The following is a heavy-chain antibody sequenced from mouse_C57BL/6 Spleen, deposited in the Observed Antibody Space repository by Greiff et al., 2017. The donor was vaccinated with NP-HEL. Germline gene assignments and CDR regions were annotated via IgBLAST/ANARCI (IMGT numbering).Heavy chain of an antibody. CDR2: ISNGGGST. V-gene: IGHV5-12*01. CDR1: GFTFSDYY. D-gene: IGHD2-5*01. Sequence: EVQRVESGGGLVQPGGSLKLSCAASGFTFSDYYMYWVRQTPEKRLEWVAYISNGGGSTYYPDTVKGRFTISRDNAKNTLYLQMSRLKSEDTAMYYCARHHYSNYVGWYFDVWGTGTTVTVSS. CDR3: ARHHYSNYVGWYFDV. J-gene: IGHJ1*03.